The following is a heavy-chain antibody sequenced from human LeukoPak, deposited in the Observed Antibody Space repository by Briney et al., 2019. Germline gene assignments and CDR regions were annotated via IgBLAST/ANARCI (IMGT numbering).Heavy chain of an antibody. CDR3: ARAEEQRWGYVDY. Sequence: GGSLGLSCAASGFTFSSSWMTWVRQAPGKGLEWVANIKQDGSDKYYVDSVKGRFTISRDNAKNSLYLQMNSLRDEDTAVYYCARAEEQRWGYVDYWGQGTLVTVSS. CDR2: IKQDGSDK. CDR1: GFTFSSSW. V-gene: IGHV3-7*04. J-gene: IGHJ4*02. D-gene: IGHD5-24*01.